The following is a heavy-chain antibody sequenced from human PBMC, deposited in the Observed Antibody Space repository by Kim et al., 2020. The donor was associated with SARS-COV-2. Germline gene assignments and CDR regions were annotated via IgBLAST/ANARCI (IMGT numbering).Heavy chain of an antibody. J-gene: IGHJ6*02. CDR3: AHSGYYYYYGMDV. V-gene: IGHV2-5*01. Sequence: RYIPSLKSRLTITQDTSKNQVVLTMTNMDPVDTATYYCAHSGYYYYYGMDVWGQGTTVTVSS.